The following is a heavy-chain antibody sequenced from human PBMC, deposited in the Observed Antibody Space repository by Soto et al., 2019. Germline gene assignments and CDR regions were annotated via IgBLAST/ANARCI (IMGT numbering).Heavy chain of an antibody. Sequence: GSLRVSCISSVFTVRTYTMNWVRQAPGKGLEWVSGIRGFSPYTFYAESVRGRFTISRDNAKNSLFLQMDSLRAEDTAVYYCARDRGYDAHDYYYNAMDVWGQGTTVTVSS. CDR3: ARDRGYDAHDYYYNAMDV. CDR2: IRGFSPYT. CDR1: VFTVRTYT. J-gene: IGHJ6*02. D-gene: IGHD3-10*01. V-gene: IGHV3-21*01.